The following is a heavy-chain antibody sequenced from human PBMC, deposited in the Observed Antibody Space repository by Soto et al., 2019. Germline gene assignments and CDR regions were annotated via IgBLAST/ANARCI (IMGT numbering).Heavy chain of an antibody. CDR2: INPSGGST. V-gene: IGHV1-46*03. D-gene: IGHD3-9*01. Sequence: ASVKVSCKASGYTFTSYYMHWVRQAPGQGLEWMGIINPSGGSTSYAQKFQGRVTMTRDTSTSTVYMELSSLRSEDTAVYYCARQLPYYDILTGYYLNDGGGSAFDIWGQGTMVTVSS. CDR3: ARQLPYYDILTGYYLNDGGGSAFDI. CDR1: GYTFTSYY. J-gene: IGHJ3*02.